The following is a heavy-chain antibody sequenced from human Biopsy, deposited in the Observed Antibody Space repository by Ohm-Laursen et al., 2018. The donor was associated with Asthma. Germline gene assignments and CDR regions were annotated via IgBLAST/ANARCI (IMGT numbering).Heavy chain of an antibody. V-gene: IGHV3-30*03. CDR1: GFTFSSYG. Sequence: SLRLSCAASGFTFSSYGMHWVRQAPGKGLEWVAVISYDGRNNYYADSVKGRFTISRDNSKNTLYLQMNSLRAEDTAVYYCASQSSGPDFWSGYYYFDYWGQGTLVTVSS. J-gene: IGHJ4*02. CDR2: ISYDGRNN. D-gene: IGHD3-3*01. CDR3: ASQSSGPDFWSGYYYFDY.